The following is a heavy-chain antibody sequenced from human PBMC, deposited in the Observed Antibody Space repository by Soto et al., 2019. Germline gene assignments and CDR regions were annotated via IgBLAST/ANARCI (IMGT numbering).Heavy chain of an antibody. CDR1: GFSFNSYS. V-gene: IGHV3-23*01. CDR3: AKDRGTTTVTFDAFQH. CDR2: IIGSGDSA. D-gene: IGHD4-17*01. J-gene: IGHJ1*01. Sequence: EVQLLESGGGLVQPGGSRRLSCAASGFSFNSYSMSWVRQAPGKGLEWVAGIIGSGDSAYYADSVKGRFTISRDNSKNTLYLQMNSLRAGDTAIYYCAKDRGTTTVTFDAFQHWGQGTLVAVSS.